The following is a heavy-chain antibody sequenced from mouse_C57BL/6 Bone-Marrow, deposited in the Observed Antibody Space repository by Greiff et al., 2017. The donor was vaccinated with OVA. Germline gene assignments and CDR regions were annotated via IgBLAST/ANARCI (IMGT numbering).Heavy chain of an antibody. D-gene: IGHD2-3*01. V-gene: IGHV1-59*01. CDR3: ARLYDGYYNFDN. CDR1: GYTFTSYW. Sequence: VQLQQPGAELVRPGTSVKLSCKASGYTFTSYWMHWVKQSPGQGLEWIGVIDPSDSYTNYNQKVKGKATLTVDTSTSTAYMQLSSLTSEDSAVYYCARLYDGYYNFDNGGQGTTLTVSS. CDR2: IDPSDSYT. J-gene: IGHJ2*01.